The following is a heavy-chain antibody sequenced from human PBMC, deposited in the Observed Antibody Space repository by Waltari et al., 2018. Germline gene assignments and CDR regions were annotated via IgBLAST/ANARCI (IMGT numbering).Heavy chain of an antibody. CDR2: ISGSGTIK. Sequence: EVQLVESGGGSVQPGGSLRRSCAASGFTFSRYSMSWVRQAAGKGLDWVASISGSGTIKYYADSVQGRFTISRDSAKNSVYLEMNSLRAEDTAVYYCARLYDYDHGVLDWGQGTLVTVSS. CDR1: GFTFSRYS. D-gene: IGHD3-16*01. V-gene: IGHV3-48*01. J-gene: IGHJ4*02. CDR3: ARLYDYDHGVLD.